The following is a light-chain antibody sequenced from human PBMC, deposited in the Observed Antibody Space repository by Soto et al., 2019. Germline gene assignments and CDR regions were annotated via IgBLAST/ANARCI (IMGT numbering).Light chain of an antibody. CDR1: QSIKNY. Sequence: DIQMTQSPSSLSASVGDRVTITCRASQSIKNYLSWYQQKQGKAPNLXIFGASTLQSGVPSRFSGSGSGTDCTRTISSLQPEDFATDYCLQSYRTPLTFGGGTKVDIK. V-gene: IGKV1-39*01. CDR3: LQSYRTPLT. CDR2: GAS. J-gene: IGKJ4*02.